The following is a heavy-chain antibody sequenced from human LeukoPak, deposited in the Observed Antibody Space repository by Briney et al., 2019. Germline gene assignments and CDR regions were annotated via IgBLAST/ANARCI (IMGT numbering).Heavy chain of an antibody. V-gene: IGHV4-59*01. J-gene: IGHJ4*02. CDR1: GGSISTYY. CDR3: ARSPAGPLTFDY. CDR2: IYYSGST. Sequence: SETLSLTCTVSGGSISTYYWSWVRQPPGKGLEWIGCIYYSGSTNYNPSLKSRVTISVDTSKNQFSLKLSSVTAADTAVYYCARSPAGPLTFDYWGQGTLVTVSS. D-gene: IGHD2-2*01.